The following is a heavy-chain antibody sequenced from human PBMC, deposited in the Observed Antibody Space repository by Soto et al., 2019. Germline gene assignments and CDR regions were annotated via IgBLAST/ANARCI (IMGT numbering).Heavy chain of an antibody. Sequence: SETLSLTCTVSGGSVSIYYWSWIRQPPGKGLEWIGYMYYSGSTNYNPSLKSRVTISVDTSKNQFSLKLSSVTAADTAVYYCGGKNYDSSGYFDYWGRGTTVTVSS. J-gene: IGHJ4*01. CDR1: GGSVSIYY. CDR2: MYYSGST. D-gene: IGHD3-22*01. V-gene: IGHV4-59*02. CDR3: GGKNYDSSGYFDY.